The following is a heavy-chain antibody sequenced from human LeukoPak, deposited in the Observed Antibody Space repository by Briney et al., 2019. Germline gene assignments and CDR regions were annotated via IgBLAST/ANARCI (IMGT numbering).Heavy chain of an antibody. CDR1: GFTFSSYW. J-gene: IGHJ1*01. CDR3: ARDDDSSGYYDAEYFQH. Sequence: GGSLRLSCAASGFTFSSYWMSWVRQAPGKGLEWVANIKQDGSEKYYVDSVKGRFTISRDNAKNSLCLQMNSLRAEDTAVYYCARDDDSSGYYDAEYFQHWGQGTLVTVSS. D-gene: IGHD3-22*01. CDR2: IKQDGSEK. V-gene: IGHV3-7*01.